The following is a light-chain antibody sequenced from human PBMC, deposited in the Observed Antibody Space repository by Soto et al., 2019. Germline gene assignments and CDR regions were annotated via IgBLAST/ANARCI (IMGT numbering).Light chain of an antibody. V-gene: IGKV1-27*01. CDR2: GAS. CDR1: QGISSS. CDR3: QEYHSPPFV. J-gene: IGKJ3*01. Sequence: DIQMTQSPSSLSASVVDTVTITCRASQGISSSLAWYQQKAGKDPDLLLYGASTSQSGVPSHFSGSGSGTDFTLTISSLQPEDVASYSCQEYHSPPFVFGPGSKVDMK.